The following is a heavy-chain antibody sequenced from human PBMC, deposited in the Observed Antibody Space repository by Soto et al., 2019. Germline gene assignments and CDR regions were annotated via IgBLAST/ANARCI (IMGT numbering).Heavy chain of an antibody. CDR2: IGFSGDST. J-gene: IGHJ4*02. Sequence: EVQLLESGGGLVQPGGSLRLSCAASGFPFSSYAMSWVRHAQDKGLEWVSAIGFSGDSTYYADSVKRRFTISRDNSKNTLYLQMNSLRAEDTAVYYCARKFSSSSFYFDYWGQGTLVTVSS. V-gene: IGHV3-23*01. D-gene: IGHD6-6*01. CDR3: ARKFSSSSFYFDY. CDR1: GFPFSSYA.